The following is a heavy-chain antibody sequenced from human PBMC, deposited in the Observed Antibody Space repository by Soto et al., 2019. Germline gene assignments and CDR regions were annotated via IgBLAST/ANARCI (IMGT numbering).Heavy chain of an antibody. CDR3: TTDGSYAQYV. Sequence: EVQLVVSGGGLVQPGGSLRLSCAASGITFSNTWMHWVRHVPGKGLVWVAYINSDGTTTTYADSVRGRFTISRDNAKNTVYLQMNSLRAEDTALYYCTTDGSYAQYVWCQGTAVTVSS. V-gene: IGHV3-74*01. J-gene: IGHJ6*02. CDR2: INSDGTTT. CDR1: GITFSNTW. D-gene: IGHD2-2*01.